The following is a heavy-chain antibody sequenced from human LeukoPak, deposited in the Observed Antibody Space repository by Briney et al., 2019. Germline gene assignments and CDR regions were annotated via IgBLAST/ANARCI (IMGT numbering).Heavy chain of an antibody. CDR2: IIPIFGTA. D-gene: IGHD3-22*01. J-gene: IGHJ4*02. V-gene: IGHV1-69*06. CDR1: GGTFSSYA. Sequence: GASVKVSCKASGGTFSSYAISWVRQAPGQGLEWMGGIIPIFGTANYAQKFQGRVTITADKPTSTAYMELSSLRSEDTAVYYCARTYYDSSGVIDYWGQGTLVTVSS. CDR3: ARTYYDSSGVIDY.